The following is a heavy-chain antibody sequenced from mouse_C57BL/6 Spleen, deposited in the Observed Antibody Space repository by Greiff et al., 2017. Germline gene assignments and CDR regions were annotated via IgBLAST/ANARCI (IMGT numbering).Heavy chain of an antibody. D-gene: IGHD2-3*01. J-gene: IGHJ4*01. CDR2: ISSGGDYI. CDR3: TRVDDYYGAMDY. V-gene: IGHV5-9-1*02. Sequence: DVMLVESGEGLVKPGGSLKLSCAASGFTFSSYAMSWVRQTPEKRLEWVAYISSGGDYIYYADTVKGRFTISRDNARNTLYLQMSSLKSEDTAMYYCTRVDDYYGAMDYWGQGTSVTVSS. CDR1: GFTFSSYA.